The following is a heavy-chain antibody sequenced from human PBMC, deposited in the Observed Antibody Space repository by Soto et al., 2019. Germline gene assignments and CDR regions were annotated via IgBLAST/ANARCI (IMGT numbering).Heavy chain of an antibody. D-gene: IGHD3-22*01. CDR1: GGSFSGYY. CDR3: ARGRLYYYDSRGYYRHYYYYGMDV. CDR2: INHSGST. Sequence: PSETLSLTCAVYGGSFSGYYWNWIRQPPGKGLEWIGEINHSGSTNYNPSLKSRVTISVDTSKNQFSLKLSSVTAADTAVYYCARGRLYYYDSRGYYRHYYYYGMDVWGQGTTVTVS. V-gene: IGHV4-34*01. J-gene: IGHJ6*02.